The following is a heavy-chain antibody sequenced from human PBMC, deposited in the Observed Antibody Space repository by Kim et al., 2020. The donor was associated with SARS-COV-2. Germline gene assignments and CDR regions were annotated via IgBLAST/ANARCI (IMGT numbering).Heavy chain of an antibody. CDR1: GGSFSGYY. V-gene: IGHV4-34*01. CDR3: ARGLLGSSWPRNKDYYYGMDV. D-gene: IGHD6-13*01. Sequence: SETLSLTCAVYGGSFSGYYWSWIRQPPGKGLEWIGEINHSGSTNYNPSLKSRVTISVDTSKNQFSLKLSSVTAADTAVYYCARGLLGSSWPRNKDYYYGMDVWGQGTTVTVSS. CDR2: INHSGST. J-gene: IGHJ6*02.